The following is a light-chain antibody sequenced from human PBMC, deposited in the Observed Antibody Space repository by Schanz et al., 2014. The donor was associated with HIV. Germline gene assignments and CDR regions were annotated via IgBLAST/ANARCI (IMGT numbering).Light chain of an antibody. CDR3: SSYATTKDLL. V-gene: IGLV1-44*01. J-gene: IGLJ2*01. Sequence: QSVLTQPPSASGTPGQRVTISCSGSSSNIGSNTVNWYQQLPGTAPKLLIYTNNQRPSGVPDRFSGSKSGTSASLAISGLQSEDEADYYCSSYATTKDLLFGGGTKLTVL. CDR1: SSNIGSNT. CDR2: TNN.